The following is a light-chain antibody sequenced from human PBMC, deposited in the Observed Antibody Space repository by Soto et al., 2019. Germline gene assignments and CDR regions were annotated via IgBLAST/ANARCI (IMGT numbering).Light chain of an antibody. J-gene: IGKJ4*01. CDR3: QQSYSTPLT. CDR2: AAS. CDR1: QSISSD. V-gene: IGKV1-39*01. Sequence: DIQMTQSPSSLSASVGDRVTITCRASQSISSDLNWYQQKPGKAPKLLIYAASSLQSGVPSRFSGSGSGTDFTLTISSLQPDDFATYYCQQSYSTPLTFGGGTKVEIK.